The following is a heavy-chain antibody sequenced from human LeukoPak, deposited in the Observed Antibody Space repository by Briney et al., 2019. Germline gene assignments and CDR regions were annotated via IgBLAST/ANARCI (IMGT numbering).Heavy chain of an antibody. CDR1: GAPISSGGYY. J-gene: IGHJ4*02. CDR2: IYYSGGT. D-gene: IGHD3-22*01. Sequence: SETLSLTCTVSGAPISSGGYYWRWIRQHPGKGLEWIGYIYYSGGTHYNPSLKSRLTISIDTSKNQFSLKLSSVTAADTAVYYCARGYYDSSGYYGTNYFDYWGQGTLVTVSS. CDR3: ARGYYDSSGYYGTNYFDY. V-gene: IGHV4-31*03.